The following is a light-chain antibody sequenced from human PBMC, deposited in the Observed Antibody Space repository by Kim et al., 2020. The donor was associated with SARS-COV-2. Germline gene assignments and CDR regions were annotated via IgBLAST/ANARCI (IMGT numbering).Light chain of an antibody. Sequence: VSPGETVTPSCRPSQPISTTLAWYQHRPGQAPRLLIYGASTRATGIPARFTGSGSGREFTLTISSLQSEDIAVYYCHQYINWPDTFGQGTKLEI. V-gene: IGKV3-15*01. CDR2: GAS. CDR3: HQYINWPDT. J-gene: IGKJ2*01. CDR1: QPISTT.